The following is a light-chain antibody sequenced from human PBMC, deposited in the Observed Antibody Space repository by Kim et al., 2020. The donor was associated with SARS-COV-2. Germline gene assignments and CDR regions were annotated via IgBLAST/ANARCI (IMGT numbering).Light chain of an antibody. CDR3: NSRDSSGNFHWV. Sequence: SSELTQDPAVSVALGQTVRITCQGDSLRSYYASWYQQKHNRPSGIPYRFSDSSSGNTPSLTITGAQAEDEADYYCNSRDSSGNFHWVFGGGTKLTVL. V-gene: IGLV3-19*01. CDR1: SLRSYY. J-gene: IGLJ3*02.